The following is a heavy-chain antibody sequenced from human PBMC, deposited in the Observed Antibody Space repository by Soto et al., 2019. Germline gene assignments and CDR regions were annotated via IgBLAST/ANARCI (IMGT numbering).Heavy chain of an antibody. J-gene: IGHJ5*02. D-gene: IGHD3-10*01. CDR3: PRDGGSHYSGSGSSWFDP. CDR1: GFTFSSYS. V-gene: IGHV3-48*02. Sequence: GGSLRLSCAASGFTFSSYSMNWVRQAPGKGLEWVSYISSSSSTIYYADSVKGRFTISRDNAKNSLYLQMNSLRDEDTAVYYCPRDGGSHYSGSGSSWFDPCGQGTLVTVSS. CDR2: ISSSSSTI.